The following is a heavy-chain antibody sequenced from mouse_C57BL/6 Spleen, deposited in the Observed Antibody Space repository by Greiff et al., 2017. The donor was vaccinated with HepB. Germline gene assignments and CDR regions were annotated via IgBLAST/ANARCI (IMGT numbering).Heavy chain of an antibody. CDR3: TRDEGTGPFAY. Sequence: EVNVVESGEGLVKPGGSLKLSCAASGFTFSSYAMSWVRQTPEKRLEWVAYISSGGDYIYYADTVKGRFTISRDNARNTLYLQMSSLKSEDTAMYYCTRDEGTGPFAYWGQGTLVTVSA. CDR1: GFTFSSYA. D-gene: IGHD4-1*01. J-gene: IGHJ3*01. V-gene: IGHV5-9-1*02. CDR2: ISSGGDYI.